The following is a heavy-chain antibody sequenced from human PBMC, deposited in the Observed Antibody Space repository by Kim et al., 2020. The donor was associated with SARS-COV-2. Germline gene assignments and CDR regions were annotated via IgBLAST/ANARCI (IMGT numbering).Heavy chain of an antibody. J-gene: IGHJ4*02. D-gene: IGHD3-22*01. CDR3: ARLDYYDSSGYYPGDY. Sequence: SETLSLTCTVSGGSISSSSYYWGWIRQPPGKGLEWIGSIYYSGSTYYNPSLKSRVTISVDTSKNQFSLKLSSVTAADTAVYYCARLDYYDSSGYYPGDYWGQGTLVTVSS. CDR1: GGSISSSSYY. CDR2: IYYSGST. V-gene: IGHV4-39*01.